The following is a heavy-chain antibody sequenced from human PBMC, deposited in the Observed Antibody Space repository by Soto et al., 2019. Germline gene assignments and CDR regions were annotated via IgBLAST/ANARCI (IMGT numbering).Heavy chain of an antibody. V-gene: IGHV3-7*01. J-gene: IGHJ6*02. CDR1: GFTFSSYW. Sequence: EVQLVESGGGLVQPGGSLRLSCAASGFTFSSYWMSWVRQAPGKGLEWVANIKQDGSEKYYVDSVKGRFTISRDNAKNSLDLQMNSLRAEDTAVYYCARGDCGGDCYPDYYGMDVWGQGTTVTVSS. CDR2: IKQDGSEK. CDR3: ARGDCGGDCYPDYYGMDV. D-gene: IGHD2-21*02.